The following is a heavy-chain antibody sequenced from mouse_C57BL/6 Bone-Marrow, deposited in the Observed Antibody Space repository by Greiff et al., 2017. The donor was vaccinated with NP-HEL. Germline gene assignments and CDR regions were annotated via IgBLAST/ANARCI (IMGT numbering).Heavy chain of an antibody. CDR1: GYTFTDYY. CDR2: INPYNGGT. J-gene: IGHJ1*03. D-gene: IGHD4-1*02. CDR3: ANGGNWDDWYFDV. Sequence: EVKLQESGPVLVKPGASVKMSCKASGYTFTDYYMNWVKQSHGKSLEWIGVINPYNGGTSYNQKFKGKATLTVDKSSSTAYMELNSLTSEDSAVYYCANGGNWDDWYFDVWGTGTTVTVSS. V-gene: IGHV1-19*01.